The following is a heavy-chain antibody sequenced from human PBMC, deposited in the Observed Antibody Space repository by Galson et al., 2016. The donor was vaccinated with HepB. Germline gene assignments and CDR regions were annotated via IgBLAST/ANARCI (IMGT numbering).Heavy chain of an antibody. J-gene: IGHJ4*02. CDR3: ARADPVFDY. CDR2: ISSSSTYI. Sequence: SLRLSCAASGFTFRSYAMNWVRQAPGKGLEWVSSISSSSTYIYYADSVKGRFTISRDNAKNSLYLQMNSLRDEDTAVYYCARADPVFDYWGQGTLVTVSS. V-gene: IGHV3-21*01. CDR1: GFTFRSYA.